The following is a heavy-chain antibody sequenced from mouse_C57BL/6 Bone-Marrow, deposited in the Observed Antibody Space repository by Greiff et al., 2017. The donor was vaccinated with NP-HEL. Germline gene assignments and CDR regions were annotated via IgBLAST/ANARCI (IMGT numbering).Heavy chain of an antibody. CDR1: GYTFTSYW. CDR3: ARSVTTVEGC. V-gene: IGHV1-59*01. D-gene: IGHD1-1*01. CDR2: IDPSDSYT. J-gene: IGHJ2*01. Sequence: VQLQQPGAELVRPGTSVKLSCKASGYTFTSYWMHWVKQRPGQGLEWIGVIDPSDSYTNYNQKFKGKATLTVDTSSSTAYMQLSSLTSEDSAVYYCARSVTTVEGCWGQGTTLTVSS.